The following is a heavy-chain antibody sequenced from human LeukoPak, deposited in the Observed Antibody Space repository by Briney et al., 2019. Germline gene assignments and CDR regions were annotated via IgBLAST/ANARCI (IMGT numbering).Heavy chain of an antibody. CDR2: MNPNSGNT. CDR1: GYTFTSYD. D-gene: IGHD6-13*01. CDR3: ARPARSSSWYAVSWDGYYYYYMDV. J-gene: IGHJ6*03. V-gene: IGHV1-8*01. Sequence: ASVKVSCKASGYTFTSYDINWVRQATGQGLEWMGWMNPNSGNTGYAQKFQGRVTMTRNTSISTAYMELSSLGSEDTAVYYCARPARSSSWYAVSWDGYYYYYMDVWGKGTTVTVSS.